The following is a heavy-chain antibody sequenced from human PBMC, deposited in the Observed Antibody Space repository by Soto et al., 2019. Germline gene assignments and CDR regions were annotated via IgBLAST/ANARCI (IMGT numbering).Heavy chain of an antibody. J-gene: IGHJ6*02. CDR3: AKANYDFWSGYYGYYYYGMDV. CDR2: ISGTGGST. CDR1: GFTFSSYA. Sequence: EVQLLESGGGLVQPGGSLRLSCAASGFTFSSYAMSWVRQAPGKGLEWVSAISGTGGSTYYADSVKGRFTISRDNSKNTLYLQMNSLRAEDTAVYYCAKANYDFWSGYYGYYYYGMDVWGQGTTVTVYS. V-gene: IGHV3-23*01. D-gene: IGHD3-3*01.